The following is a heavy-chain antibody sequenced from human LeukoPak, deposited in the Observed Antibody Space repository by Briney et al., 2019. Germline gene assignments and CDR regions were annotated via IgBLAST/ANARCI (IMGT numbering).Heavy chain of an antibody. D-gene: IGHD6-19*01. CDR3: AKTTAGYSSGRYPGWPVDY. J-gene: IGHJ4*02. V-gene: IGHV3-23*01. CDR1: GFTFSNYA. CDR2: LRGDGET. Sequence: GGSLRLSCAASGFTFSNYAMSWVRQAPARGLEWVSSLRGDGETFYADSVKGRFTISRDNSENTVYLQMNSLRADDTAVYYCAKTTAGYSSGRYPGWPVDYWGQGTLVTVSS.